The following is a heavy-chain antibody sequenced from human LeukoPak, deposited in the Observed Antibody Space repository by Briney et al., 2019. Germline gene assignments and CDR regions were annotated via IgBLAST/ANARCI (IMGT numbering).Heavy chain of an antibody. Sequence: GESLKISCKGSGYSFTSYWISGVRQMPGKCLEWIGRIYPSDSYTNYSPSFQGHVTISADKSISTAYLQWSSLKASDTAMYYCARHLEEQQLVFYYGMDVWGKGTTVTVSS. CDR3: ARHLEEQQLVFYYGMDV. J-gene: IGHJ6*04. D-gene: IGHD6-13*01. V-gene: IGHV5-10-1*01. CDR2: IYPSDSYT. CDR1: GYSFTSYW.